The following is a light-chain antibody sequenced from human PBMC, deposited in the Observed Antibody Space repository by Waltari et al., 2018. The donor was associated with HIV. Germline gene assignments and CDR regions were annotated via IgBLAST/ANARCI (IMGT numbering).Light chain of an antibody. CDR2: SSK. CDR3: AAWDDRLNGWV. CDR1: SSNIVINT. Sequence: QSVLTQPPSASGTPGQRVTISCSGISSNIVINTVNWYQHLPGTDPKLLIYSSKQKPSGCPDRFSGSRSGSLASLAISGLQSDGEADYYCAAWDDRLNGWVFGGGTKLTVL. J-gene: IGLJ3*02. V-gene: IGLV1-44*01.